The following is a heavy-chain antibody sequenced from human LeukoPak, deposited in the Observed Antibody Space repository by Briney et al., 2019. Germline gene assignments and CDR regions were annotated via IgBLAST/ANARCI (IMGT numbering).Heavy chain of an antibody. J-gene: IGHJ4*02. CDR1: GYTFTSYG. CDR2: ISPYNGNT. CDR3: ARGRPGSVPAPTNY. V-gene: IGHV1-18*01. D-gene: IGHD1-14*01. Sequence: GASVKVSCKASGYTFTSYGISWVRQAPGQGLEWMGWISPYNGNTNYAQKLQGRVTMTTDTSTSTAYMELRSLRSDDTAVYYCARGRPGSVPAPTNYWGQGTLVTVSS.